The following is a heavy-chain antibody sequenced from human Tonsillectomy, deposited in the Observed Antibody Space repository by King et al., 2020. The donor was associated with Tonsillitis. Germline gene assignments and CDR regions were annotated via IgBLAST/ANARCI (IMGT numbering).Heavy chain of an antibody. CDR3: AGAGYAQGFYYYAIDV. J-gene: IGHJ6*02. CDR1: EFIFNNYD. Sequence: VQLVESGGDLVQPGGSLRLSCEASEFIFNNYDMHWVRQTTGKGLEWVTAIGAAGDTYYADSVKGRFTISRENAKNSLYLQMNSLIAGDTAVYYCAGAGYAQGFYYYAIDVWGQGTTVTVSS. V-gene: IGHV3-13*01. D-gene: IGHD2-2*01. CDR2: IGAAGDT.